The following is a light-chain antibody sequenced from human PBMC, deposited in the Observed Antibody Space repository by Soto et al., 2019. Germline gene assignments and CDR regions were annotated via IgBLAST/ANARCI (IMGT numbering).Light chain of an antibody. Sequence: DIQMTQSPSSVSASVGDRVTITCRASQGISNWLAWYQQQPRKAPKLLIYGASSLQSGVPSRFSGGGSGTHFTLIISSLQPEDFATYYCQQTNTFLPLTFGGGTKVEI. J-gene: IGKJ4*01. CDR2: GAS. CDR1: QGISNW. CDR3: QQTNTFLPLT. V-gene: IGKV1-12*01.